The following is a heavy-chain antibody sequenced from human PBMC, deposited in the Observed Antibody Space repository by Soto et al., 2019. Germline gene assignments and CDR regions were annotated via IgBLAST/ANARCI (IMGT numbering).Heavy chain of an antibody. V-gene: IGHV4-34*01. Sequence: KGLEWIGEINHSGSTNYNPSLKSRVTISVDTSKNQFSLKLSSVTAADTVVFYSEDGIRDVRSVTAVLLNRSTDL. D-gene: IGHD3-10*02. J-gene: IGHJ2*01. CDR2: INHSGST. CDR3: EDGIRDVRSVTAVLLNRSTDL.